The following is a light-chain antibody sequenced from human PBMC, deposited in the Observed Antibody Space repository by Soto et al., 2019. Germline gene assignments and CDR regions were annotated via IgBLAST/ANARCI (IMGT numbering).Light chain of an antibody. J-gene: IGLJ3*02. CDR2: SNN. CDR3: AAWDDSLNGPV. Sequence: QSVLTQPPSASGTPGQGVTSSGPGGSSNIGSNTVNWYQQLPGTAPKLLIYSNNQRPSGVPDRFSGSKSGTSASLAISGLQSEDEADYYCAAWDDSLNGPVFGGGTKLTVL. V-gene: IGLV1-44*01. CDR1: SSNIGSNT.